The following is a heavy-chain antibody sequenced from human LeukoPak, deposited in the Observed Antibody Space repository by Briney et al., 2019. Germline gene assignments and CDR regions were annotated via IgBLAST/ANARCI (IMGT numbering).Heavy chain of an antibody. V-gene: IGHV3-30*02. CDR2: IRSDGDNK. CDR3: AKNHGSGSYGYYYYYMDV. CDR1: GFTLSDYG. D-gene: IGHD3-10*01. Sequence: GGFLRLSCAASGFTLSDYGMHCIRQAPGKGLEWVAFIRSDGDNKYYAESMKGRFTISRDNSENTLYLQVNSLRAEDTAVYYCAKNHGSGSYGYYYYYMDVWGKGTTVTVSS. J-gene: IGHJ6*03.